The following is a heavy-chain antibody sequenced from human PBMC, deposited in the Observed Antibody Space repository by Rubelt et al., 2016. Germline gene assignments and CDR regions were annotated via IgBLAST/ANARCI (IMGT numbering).Heavy chain of an antibody. CDR3: AAGLQYNWFDP. CDR1: GHTLTQLS. CDR2: LDPENGKM. Sequence: QFQLVQSGAEVKRPGASVKVSCKVSGHTLTQLSMHWVRQAPGKGLEWMGGLDPENGKMIYAEKLQGRVTLTQDTSTDTAYMEPRSLRSDDTAVYFCAAGLQYNWFDPWGQGTLVTVSS. V-gene: IGHV1-24*01. D-gene: IGHD4-11*01. J-gene: IGHJ5*02.